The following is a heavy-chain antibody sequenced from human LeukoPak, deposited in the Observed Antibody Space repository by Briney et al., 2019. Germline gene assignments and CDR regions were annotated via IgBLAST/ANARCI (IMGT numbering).Heavy chain of an antibody. CDR1: GGTFSSYA. J-gene: IGHJ6*04. CDR2: IIPIFGTA. Sequence: SVKVSCKASGGTFSSYAISWVRQAPGQGLEWMGGIIPIFGTANYAQKFQGRVTITADESTSTAYMELSSLRSEDTAVYYCAREAAAADAYYYYGMDVWGKGTTVTVSS. V-gene: IGHV1-69*01. CDR3: AREAAAADAYYYYGMDV. D-gene: IGHD6-13*01.